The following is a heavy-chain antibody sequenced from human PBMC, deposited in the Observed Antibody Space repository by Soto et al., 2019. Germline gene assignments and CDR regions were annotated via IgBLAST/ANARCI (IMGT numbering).Heavy chain of an antibody. CDR3: ASVISVDAFDI. CDR2: IWYDGSKK. V-gene: IGHV3-33*08. Sequence: PGGALRLPCAPSGFTFSVYWMHWVRQAPGKGLEWVAIIWYDGSKKYYADSVKGRFTISRDNSKNTVYLQMNSLRAEDTAVYYCASVISVDAFDIWGQGTMVTVSS. CDR1: GFTFSVYW. J-gene: IGHJ3*02.